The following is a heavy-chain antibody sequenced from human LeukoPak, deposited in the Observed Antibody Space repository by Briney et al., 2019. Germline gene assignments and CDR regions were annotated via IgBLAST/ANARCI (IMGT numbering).Heavy chain of an antibody. V-gene: IGHV4-59*01. Sequence: SETLSLTCTVSGGSISSYYWSWSRQPPGKGLEWIGNIYDRGSTKYNPSLKSRVTISVDTSKNQFSLRLSSVTAADTAVYYCARGRTFDNWGQGTLVTVSS. CDR3: ARGRTFDN. J-gene: IGHJ4*02. CDR2: IYDRGST. CDR1: GGSISSYY.